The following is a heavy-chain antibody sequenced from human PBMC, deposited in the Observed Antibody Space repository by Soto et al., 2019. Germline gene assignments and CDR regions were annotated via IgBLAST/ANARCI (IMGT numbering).Heavy chain of an antibody. CDR1: GYTFTTYN. J-gene: IGHJ4*02. V-gene: IGHV1-3*01. CDR2: INAGNGNT. D-gene: IGHD3-22*01. Sequence: GASVKVSCKAFGYTFTTYNIHWLRQAPGQGLEWMGWINAGNGNTRSSRKFQGRVIITRDTSASTAYMELSSLRSEDTAVYYCARDLYYYDSSGYYYDYWGQGTLVTVSS. CDR3: ARDLYYYDSSGYYYDY.